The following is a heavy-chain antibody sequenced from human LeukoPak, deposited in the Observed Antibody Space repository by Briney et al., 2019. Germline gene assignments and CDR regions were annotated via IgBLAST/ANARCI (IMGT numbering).Heavy chain of an antibody. CDR1: GFTFSSYE. CDR2: ISSSGSTI. Sequence: PGGSLRLSCAASGFTFSSYEMNWVRQAPGKGLEWVSYISSSGSTIYYADSVKGQFTISRDNAKNTLYLQMNSLRAEDTAVYYCAKDGTKDYYYMDVWGKGTTVTVSS. D-gene: IGHD2-8*01. V-gene: IGHV3-48*03. CDR3: AKDGTKDYYYMDV. J-gene: IGHJ6*03.